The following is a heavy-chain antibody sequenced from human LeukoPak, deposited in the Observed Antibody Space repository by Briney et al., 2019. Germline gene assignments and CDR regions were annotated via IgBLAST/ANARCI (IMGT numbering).Heavy chain of an antibody. V-gene: IGHV3-30-3*02. D-gene: IGHD4-17*01. CDR1: GFTFSSYA. J-gene: IGHJ4*02. Sequence: GGSLRLSCAASGFTFSSYAMHWVRQAPGKGLEWVAVISYDGSNKYYADSVKGRFTISRDNSKNTLYLQMNSLRAEDTAVYYCAKHGDYSSYFDYWGQGTLVTVSS. CDR3: AKHGDYSSYFDY. CDR2: ISYDGSNK.